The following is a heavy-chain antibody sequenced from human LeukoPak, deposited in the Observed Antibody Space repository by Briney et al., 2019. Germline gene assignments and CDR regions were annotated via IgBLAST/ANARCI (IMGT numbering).Heavy chain of an antibody. V-gene: IGHV4-4*07. Sequence: SETLSLTCTVSGGSISSYYWSWIRQPAGKGLEWIGRIYTSGSTNYNPSLKSRVTMSVDTSKNQFSLKLSSVTAADTAVYYCAGDRQSGSYPLYWSFDLWGRGTLVTVSS. J-gene: IGHJ2*01. CDR1: GGSISSYY. D-gene: IGHD1-26*01. CDR3: AGDRQSGSYPLYWSFDL. CDR2: IYTSGST.